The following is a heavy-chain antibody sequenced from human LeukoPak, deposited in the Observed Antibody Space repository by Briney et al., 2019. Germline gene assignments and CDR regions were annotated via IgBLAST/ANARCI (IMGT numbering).Heavy chain of an antibody. J-gene: IGHJ4*02. V-gene: IGHV3-30*18. CDR3: AKQWGVVQWMGLSFFDY. CDR2: ISYDGSNK. D-gene: IGHD6-19*01. Sequence: PGGSLRLSCAASGFTFSSYGMHWVRQAPGKGLEWVAVISYDGSNKYYADSVKGRFTISRDNSKNTLYLQTNSLRAEDTAVYYCAKQWGVVQWMGLSFFDYWGQGTLVTVSS. CDR1: GFTFSSYG.